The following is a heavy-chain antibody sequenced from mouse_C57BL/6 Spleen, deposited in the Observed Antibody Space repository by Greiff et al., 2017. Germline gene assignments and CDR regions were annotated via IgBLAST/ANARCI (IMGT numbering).Heavy chain of an antibody. CDR2: IDPEDGET. J-gene: IGHJ2*01. Sequence: VQLKESGAELVKPGASVKLSCTASGFTIKDYYMHWVKQRPEQGLEWIGRIDPEDGETKYAPKFKGKATITADTSSNTAYLQLSSLTSEDTAVYYGAGGTPYYFDYWGQGTTLTVSS. CDR3: AGGTPYYFDY. CDR1: GFTIKDYY. V-gene: IGHV14-2*01. D-gene: IGHD1-1*01.